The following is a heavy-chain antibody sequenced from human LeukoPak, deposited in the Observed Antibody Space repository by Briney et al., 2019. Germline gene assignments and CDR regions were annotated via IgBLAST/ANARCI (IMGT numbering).Heavy chain of an antibody. Sequence: GGSLRLSCAASGFIFSNYAMSWVRQAPGKGLQWVSAFSGSGGSPYYADSLKGRFPISRDNSMNTLYLQMNSLRAEDTAVYYCARGGLSRFGFWGQGTLVTVSS. CDR2: FSGSGGSP. V-gene: IGHV3-23*01. J-gene: IGHJ4*02. CDR3: ARGGLSRFGF. D-gene: IGHD2/OR15-2a*01. CDR1: GFIFSNYA.